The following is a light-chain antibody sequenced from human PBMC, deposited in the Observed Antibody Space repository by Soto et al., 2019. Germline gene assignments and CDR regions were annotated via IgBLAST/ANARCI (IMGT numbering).Light chain of an antibody. CDR1: SSDVGASNF. CDR3: CSYTLRETLL. CDR2: DVN. Sequence: QSVLTQPRSVSGSPGQSVTISCTGTSSDVGASNFVSWYQQHPGKAPKLIIYDVNKRPSGVPDRFSGSKSGNTASLTISGLQADDEADYYCCSYTLRETLLFATGTKLTVL. J-gene: IGLJ1*01. V-gene: IGLV2-11*01.